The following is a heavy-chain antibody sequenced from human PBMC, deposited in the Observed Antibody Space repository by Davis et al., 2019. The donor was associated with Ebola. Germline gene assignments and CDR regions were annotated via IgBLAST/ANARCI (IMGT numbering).Heavy chain of an antibody. J-gene: IGHJ5*02. CDR2: ISANGRNT. D-gene: IGHD3-3*01. V-gene: IGHV3-23*01. CDR3: ARGGPYYDFWSGGNWFDP. Sequence: PGGSLRLSCAASGFTFTGFAMSWVRQAPGKGPEWVSTISANGRNTYYADSVRGRFTISRDNAKNSLYLQMNSLRAEDTAVYYCARGGPYYDFWSGGNWFDPWGQGTLVTVSS. CDR1: GFTFTGFA.